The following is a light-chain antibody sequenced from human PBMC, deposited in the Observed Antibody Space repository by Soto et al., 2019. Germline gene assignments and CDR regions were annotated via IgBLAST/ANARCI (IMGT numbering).Light chain of an antibody. J-gene: IGKJ3*01. V-gene: IGKV3-20*01. CDR3: QHCGSALFT. CDR1: QSVIGPH. Sequence: EIVLTQSPGTLSSSPGDSATLSCRARQSVIGPHIAWYQQKPGQAPRLLIHGASSGATGIPDRFSGRGSGPDFTLTISRVEPEDSAVYYSQHCGSALFTFGPGTKGEIK. CDR2: GAS.